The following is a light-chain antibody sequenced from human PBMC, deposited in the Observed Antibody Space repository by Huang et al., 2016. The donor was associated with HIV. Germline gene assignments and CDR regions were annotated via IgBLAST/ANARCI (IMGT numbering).Light chain of an antibody. CDR1: QDIGKY. V-gene: IGKV1-33*01. Sequence: DIQMTQSPSSLSAFVGDRVTITCQASQDIGKYLNWYQQKPGKAPRLLIYGASSLETGVPSRFSGIGSGTDFTFIVSSLQPEDFATYYCQHYHDLPYTFGQGTRLEI. CDR2: GAS. CDR3: QHYHDLPYT. J-gene: IGKJ2*01.